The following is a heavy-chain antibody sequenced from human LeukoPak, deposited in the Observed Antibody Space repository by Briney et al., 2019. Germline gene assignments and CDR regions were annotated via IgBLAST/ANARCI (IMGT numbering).Heavy chain of an antibody. CDR3: ASRIGYCSSTSCYKVYYFDY. CDR2: INHSGST. CDR1: GGSFSGYY. V-gene: IGHV4-34*01. D-gene: IGHD2-2*02. J-gene: IGHJ4*02. Sequence: SETLSLTCAVYGGSFSGYYWSWIRQPPGKGLEWIGEINHSGSTNYNPSLKRRVTISVDTSKNQFSLKLSSVTAADTAVYYCASRIGYCSSTSCYKVYYFDYWGQGTLVTVSS.